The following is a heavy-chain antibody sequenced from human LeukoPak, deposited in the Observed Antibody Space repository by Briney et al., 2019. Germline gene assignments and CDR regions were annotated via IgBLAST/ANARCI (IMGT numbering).Heavy chain of an antibody. CDR1: GFTFSSYA. CDR3: ARNFRDGYNNSFDY. CDR2: ISYDGSKK. D-gene: IGHD5-24*01. Sequence: SGRSLRLSCAASGFTFSSYAMHWVRQAPGKGLEWVTIISYDGSKKYYADYVKGRFTISRDNSKNTLYLRMNSLRAEDTAVYYCARNFRDGYNNSFDYWGQGTLVTVSS. J-gene: IGHJ4*02. V-gene: IGHV3-30*04.